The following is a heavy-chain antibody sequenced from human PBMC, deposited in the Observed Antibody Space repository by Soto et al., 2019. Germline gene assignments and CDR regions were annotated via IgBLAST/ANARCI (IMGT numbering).Heavy chain of an antibody. Sequence: QVQLAESGGGVVQPGRSLRLSCAASGFTFSSYGMHWVRQAPGRGLEWVAAILHDGRFQYYADSVKGRFIISRDNSKNTLFLQMNSLSAEDTAVYYCAKDLTDFQFLPFASWGQGILVSVSS. CDR3: AKDLTDFQFLPFAS. J-gene: IGHJ5*01. CDR2: ILHDGRFQ. CDR1: GFTFSSYG. D-gene: IGHD3-16*01. V-gene: IGHV3-30*18.